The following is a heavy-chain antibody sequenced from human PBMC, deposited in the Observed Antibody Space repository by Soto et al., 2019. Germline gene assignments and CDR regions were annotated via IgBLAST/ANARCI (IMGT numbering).Heavy chain of an antibody. D-gene: IGHD3-10*01. J-gene: IGHJ4*02. CDR1: GYTFTGYY. Sequence: QVQLVQSGAEVKTPGASVKVSCKASGYTFTGYYMHWVRQAPGQGLEWMGWINPNSGGTNYAQKFQGWVTMTRDTSISTAYMELSRLRSDDTAVYYCARDVRALWFGELSRGYFDYWGQGTLVTVSS. CDR2: INPNSGGT. CDR3: ARDVRALWFGELSRGYFDY. V-gene: IGHV1-2*04.